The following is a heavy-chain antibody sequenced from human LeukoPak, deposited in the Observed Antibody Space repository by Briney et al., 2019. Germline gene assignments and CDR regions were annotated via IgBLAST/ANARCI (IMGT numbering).Heavy chain of an antibody. CDR1: GGSISSSGYY. J-gene: IGHJ4*02. Sequence: SETLSLTCTVSGGSISSSGYYWGWIRQPPGKGLEWIGSIYYSGSTYYNPSLKSRVTISVDTSKNQFSLKLSSLTAADTAVYYCARRGKTYGYADYWGQGTLVTVSS. CDR2: IYYSGST. D-gene: IGHD5-12*01. CDR3: ARRGKTYGYADY. V-gene: IGHV4-39*07.